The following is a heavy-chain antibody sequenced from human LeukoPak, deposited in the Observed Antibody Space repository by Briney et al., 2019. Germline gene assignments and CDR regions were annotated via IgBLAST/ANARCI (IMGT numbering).Heavy chain of an antibody. Sequence: PSETLSLTCTVSGGSISTYYWSWIRQPAGRGLEWIGRIYTSGSTNYNPSPKSRVTMSVDTSKNQFSLKLSSVTAADTAVYYCAREEEQMARGLDPWGQGALVTVSS. CDR2: IYTSGST. D-gene: IGHD5-24*01. J-gene: IGHJ5*02. CDR1: GGSISTYY. V-gene: IGHV4-4*07. CDR3: AREEEQMARGLDP.